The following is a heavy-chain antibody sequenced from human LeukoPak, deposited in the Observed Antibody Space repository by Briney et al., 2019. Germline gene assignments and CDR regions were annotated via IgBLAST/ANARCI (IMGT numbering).Heavy chain of an antibody. D-gene: IGHD3-10*01. V-gene: IGHV4-38-2*02. Sequence: KPSETLSLTCAVSGYSISSGYCWGWIRQPPGKGLEWIGSIYHSGSTYYNPSLKSRVTISVDTSKNQFSLKLSSVTAADTAVYYCARDPYYYGSGSEFDYWGQGTLVTVSS. CDR1: GYSISSGYC. CDR3: ARDPYYYGSGSEFDY. CDR2: IYHSGST. J-gene: IGHJ4*02.